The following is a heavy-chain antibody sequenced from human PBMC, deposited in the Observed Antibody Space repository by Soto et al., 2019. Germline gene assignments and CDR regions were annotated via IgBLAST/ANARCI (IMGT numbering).Heavy chain of an antibody. D-gene: IGHD5-12*01. CDR2: TYYTSKWFN. CDR1: GDSVSSNSAG. V-gene: IGHV6-1*01. Sequence: QVQLQLSGPGLMEPSQTLSLTCAISGDSVSSNSAGWNWVRQTPSSGLEWLGRTYYTSKWFNTYAVPVKSRITIRPDTSPNQFSPHLDSATPEATAVYFCARWAWDDVSGHYYMDVWGKGTTVPVSS. CDR3: ARWAWDDVSGHYYMDV. J-gene: IGHJ6*03.